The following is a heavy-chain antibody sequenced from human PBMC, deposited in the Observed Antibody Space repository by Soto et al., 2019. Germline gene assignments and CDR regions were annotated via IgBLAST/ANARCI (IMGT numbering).Heavy chain of an antibody. Sequence: GGSLRLSCVVSGFSFRNNGMHWVRQAPGKGLEWVAIISYDGSNKYYADSVKGRFTISRDNSKNTLYLQINSLRVEDTAVYYCAKDRVESGLGEIDYWGQGTLVTVSS. CDR1: GFSFRNNG. J-gene: IGHJ4*02. CDR2: ISYDGSNK. D-gene: IGHD3-16*01. CDR3: AKDRVESGLGEIDY. V-gene: IGHV3-30*18.